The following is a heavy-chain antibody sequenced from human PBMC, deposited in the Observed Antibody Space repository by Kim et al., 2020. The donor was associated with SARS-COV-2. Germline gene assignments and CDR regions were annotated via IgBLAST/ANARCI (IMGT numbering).Heavy chain of an antibody. J-gene: IGHJ4*02. CDR3: ARPARGGDYFDY. D-gene: IGHD3-10*01. V-gene: IGHV4-61*07. Sequence: NYNPSLKSRVTISVDTSKNQFSLKLSSVTAADTAVYYCARPARGGDYFDYWGQGTLVTVSS.